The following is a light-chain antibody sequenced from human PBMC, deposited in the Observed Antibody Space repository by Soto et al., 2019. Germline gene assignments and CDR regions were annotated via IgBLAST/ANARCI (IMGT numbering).Light chain of an antibody. Sequence: QSVLTQPASVSGSPGQSITISCTGTSSDVGGYNYVSWYQHHPGKAPKLIIYDVSNRPSGVSHHFSGSKSGNTASLTISGLQVEDEDDYYCSSYTGRSTLYVFGTGTKVTVL. CDR3: SSYTGRSTLYV. CDR1: SSDVGGYNY. V-gene: IGLV2-14*03. CDR2: DVS. J-gene: IGLJ1*01.